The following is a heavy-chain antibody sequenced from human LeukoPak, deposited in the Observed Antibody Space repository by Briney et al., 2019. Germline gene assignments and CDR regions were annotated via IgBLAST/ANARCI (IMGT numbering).Heavy chain of an antibody. J-gene: IGHJ3*02. D-gene: IGHD3-22*01. CDR1: GFAFSIYA. Sequence: GGSLRLSCAASGFAFSIYAMTWVRQTPGKGLEWVAVISYDGSNKYYADSVKGRFTISRDNSKNTLYLQMNSLRAEDTAVYYCARDVPYYYDSSGYKDIWGQGTMVTVSS. CDR3: ARDVPYYYDSSGYKDI. CDR2: ISYDGSNK. V-gene: IGHV3-30-3*01.